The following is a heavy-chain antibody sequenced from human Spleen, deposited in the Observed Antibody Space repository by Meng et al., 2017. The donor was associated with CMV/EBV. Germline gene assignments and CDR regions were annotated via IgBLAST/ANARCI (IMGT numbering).Heavy chain of an antibody. V-gene: IGHV1-69*06. D-gene: IGHD1-26*01. Sequence: SVKVSCKASGGTFSSYAISWVRQAPGQGLEWMGGIIPIFGTANYAQKFQGRVTITADKSANTVYMELNSLRSEGSAVYYCARAYSGSYFDYWGQGTLVTVSS. CDR3: ARAYSGSYFDY. CDR1: GGTFSSYA. CDR2: IIPIFGTA. J-gene: IGHJ4*02.